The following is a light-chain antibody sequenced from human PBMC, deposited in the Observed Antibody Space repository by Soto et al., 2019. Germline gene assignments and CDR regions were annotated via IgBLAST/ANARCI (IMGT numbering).Light chain of an antibody. CDR3: LQYGSSPYT. CDR1: QSVSSGD. J-gene: IGKJ2*01. V-gene: IGKV3-20*01. CDR2: GAS. Sequence: EIALTQSPGTLSLSPGERATLSCRTSQSVSSGDFAWYQHRPGQAPRLVIYGASTRATGVPDRFSGSGSGTDFTLTISGLATDEFAVYFCLQYGSSPYTFGQGTKMEMK.